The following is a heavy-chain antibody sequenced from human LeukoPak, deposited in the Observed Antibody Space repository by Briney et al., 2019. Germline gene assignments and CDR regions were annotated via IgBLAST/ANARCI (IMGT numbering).Heavy chain of an antibody. D-gene: IGHD4-17*01. J-gene: IGHJ4*02. V-gene: IGHV4-59*01. CDR3: ARDGDYGDFDY. CDR2: IYYSGST. Sequence: SETLSLTCTVSGCSISSYYWSWIRQPPGKGLEWIGYIYYSGSTNYNPSLKSRVTISVDTSKNQFSLKLSSVTAADTAVYYCARDGDYGDFDYWGQGTLVTVSS. CDR1: GCSISSYY.